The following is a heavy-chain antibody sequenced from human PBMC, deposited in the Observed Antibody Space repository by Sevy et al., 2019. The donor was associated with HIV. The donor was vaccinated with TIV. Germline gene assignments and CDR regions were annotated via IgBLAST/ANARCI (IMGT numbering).Heavy chain of an antibody. CDR1: GGSISSSTYY. J-gene: IGHJ4*02. CDR2: IYYSGST. D-gene: IGHD3-16*02. Sequence: SETLSLICTVSGGSISSSTYYWGWIRQPPEKGLEWIGNIYYSGSTYYNPSLRSRVTISVDTSNNQFSLRLSSVTAADTAVYFCARQVAARNMITSGGVIVPWSRGTYLSDSWGQGTPVTVSS. CDR3: ARQVAARNMITSGGVIVPWSRGTYLSDS. V-gene: IGHV4-39*01.